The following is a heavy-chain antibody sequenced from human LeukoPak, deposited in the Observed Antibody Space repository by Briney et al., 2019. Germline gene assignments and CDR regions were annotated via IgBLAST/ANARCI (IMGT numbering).Heavy chain of an antibody. Sequence: SETLSLTCTVSGGSISSYYWSWIRQPPGKGLEWIGYIYYSGSTNYNPSLKSRVTISVDTSKNQFSLKLSSVTAADTAVYYCARLRGYCGGDCFNWFDPWGQGTLVTVSS. V-gene: IGHV4-59*08. CDR1: GGSISSYY. J-gene: IGHJ5*02. D-gene: IGHD2-21*02. CDR3: ARLRGYCGGDCFNWFDP. CDR2: IYYSGST.